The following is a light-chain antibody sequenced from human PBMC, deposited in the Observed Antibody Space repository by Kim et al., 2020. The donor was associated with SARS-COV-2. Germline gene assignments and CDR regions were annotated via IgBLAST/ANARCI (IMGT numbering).Light chain of an antibody. CDR2: DAS. V-gene: IGKV1-17*03. CDR3: LQYYSFPHT. Sequence: SESVGDRVAITCRASQGVRGYLAWFQQKPGRVPKRLIYDASRLQSGVPSRFSGSGSGTEYTLTISSLQPEDFTTYYCLQYYSFPHTFGQGTKLEI. J-gene: IGKJ2*01. CDR1: QGVRGY.